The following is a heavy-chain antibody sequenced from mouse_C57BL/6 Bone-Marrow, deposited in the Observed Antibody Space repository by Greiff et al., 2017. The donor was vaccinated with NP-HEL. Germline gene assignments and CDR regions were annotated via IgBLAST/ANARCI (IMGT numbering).Heavy chain of an antibody. D-gene: IGHD2-3*01. CDR3: VRHALDGRAMDY. Sequence: EVQLVESGGGLVQPKGSLKLSCAASGFSFNTYAMNWVRQAPGKGLEWVARIRSKSNNYATYYADSVKDRFTISRDDSESMLYLQMNNLKTEDTAMYYGVRHALDGRAMDYWGQGTSVTVSS. CDR1: GFSFNTYA. CDR2: IRSKSNNYAT. V-gene: IGHV10-1*01. J-gene: IGHJ4*01.